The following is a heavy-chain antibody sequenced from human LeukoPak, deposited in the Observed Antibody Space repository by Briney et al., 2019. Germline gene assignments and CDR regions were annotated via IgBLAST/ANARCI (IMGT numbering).Heavy chain of an antibody. CDR3: AKDPGGYVFDI. CDR1: GFTFSSSS. D-gene: IGHD5-12*01. CDR2: IRGDGSNI. J-gene: IGHJ3*02. V-gene: IGHV3-21*01. Sequence: GGSLRLSCAAAGFTFSSSSMNWVRQTPGKGLEWVSSIRGDGSNIYYADSVKGRFTISRDNSKNTLYLQMNSLRAEDTAVYYCAKDPGGYVFDIWGQGTMVTVSS.